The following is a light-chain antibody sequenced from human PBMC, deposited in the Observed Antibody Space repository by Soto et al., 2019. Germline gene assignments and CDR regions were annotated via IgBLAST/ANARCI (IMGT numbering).Light chain of an antibody. Sequence: DIQMTQSPSSLAASVGDRVTISCRASQGISNYLAWYQQKPGKVPKLLIYAASTLQSGVSSRFTGGGSGTDFTLTISSLQPEDVATYYCQKYNWPPFTFGPGTKWIS. CDR2: AAS. V-gene: IGKV1-27*01. J-gene: IGKJ3*01. CDR1: QGISNY. CDR3: QKYNWPPFT.